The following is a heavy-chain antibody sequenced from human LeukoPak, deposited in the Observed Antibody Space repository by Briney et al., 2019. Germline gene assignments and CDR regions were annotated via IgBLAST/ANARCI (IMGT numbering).Heavy chain of an antibody. D-gene: IGHD6-13*01. J-gene: IGHJ4*02. V-gene: IGHV1-69*13. CDR3: AREGRTVSSSSSDY. CDR2: IIPIFGTA. Sequence: SVKVSCKASGGTFSSYAISWVRQAPGQGLEWMGGIIPIFGTANYAQKFQGRVTITADESTSTAYMELSSLGSEDTAVYYCAREGRTVSSSSSDYWGQGTLVTVSS. CDR1: GGTFSSYA.